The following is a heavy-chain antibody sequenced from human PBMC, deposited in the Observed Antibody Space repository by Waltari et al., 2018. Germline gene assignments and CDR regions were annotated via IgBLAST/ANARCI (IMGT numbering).Heavy chain of an antibody. V-gene: IGHV4-59*01. J-gene: IGHJ5*02. CDR3: ARGTVVVVAATPWFDP. D-gene: IGHD2-15*01. CDR1: GGSISSYY. Sequence: QVQLQESGPGLVKPSETLSLTCTVSGGSISSYYWSWIRQPPGKGLEWIGYIYYSGSTNYHPSLKSRVTISVDTSKNQFSLKLSSVTAADTAVYYCARGTVVVVAATPWFDPWGQGTLVTVSS. CDR2: IYYSGST.